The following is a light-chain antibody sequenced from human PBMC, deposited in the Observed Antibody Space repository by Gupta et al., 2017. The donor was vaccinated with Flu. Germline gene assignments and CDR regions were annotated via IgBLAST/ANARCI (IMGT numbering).Light chain of an antibody. CDR3: HRRNNWTRALT. CDR2: DAS. V-gene: IGKV3-11*01. CDR1: QSVSSY. Sequence: ESVLTQSPATLTLSPGERATLSCRASQSVSSYLAWYQQKPGQAHSLLIYDASNSATGIPARLSVSGSGTDFTLTISSLEPEDFAVYNCHRRNNWTRALTFGGGTKVEIK. J-gene: IGKJ4*01.